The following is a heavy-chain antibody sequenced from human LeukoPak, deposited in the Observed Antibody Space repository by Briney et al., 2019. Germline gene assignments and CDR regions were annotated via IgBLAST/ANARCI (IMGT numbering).Heavy chain of an antibody. CDR1: GGSISSSSYY. D-gene: IGHD1-26*01. CDR2: IYYSGST. V-gene: IGHV4-39*01. J-gene: IGHJ4*02. Sequence: SETLSLTCTVSGGSISSSSYYWGWIRQPPGKGLEWIGSIYYSGSTYYNPSLKSRVTVSVDTSKNQFSLKLSSVTAADTAVYYCARPSSRGSYEGDYWGQGTLVTVSS. CDR3: ARPSSRGSYEGDY.